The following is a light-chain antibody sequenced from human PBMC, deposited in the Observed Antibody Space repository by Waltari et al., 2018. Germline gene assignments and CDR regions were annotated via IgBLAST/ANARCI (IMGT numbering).Light chain of an antibody. V-gene: IGLV1-44*01. J-gene: IGLJ1*01. Sequence: QSVLTQPLSASGTPGQRVTIYCSGSSSNIGSNTVNWYQQLPGTDPKLHFSINNQRPAGVPDRVAGSKSGTSASLAIRGRQSEDEADYYCAAWDDSLNGPEVFGTGTKVTVL. CDR2: INN. CDR3: AAWDDSLNGPEV. CDR1: SSNIGSNT.